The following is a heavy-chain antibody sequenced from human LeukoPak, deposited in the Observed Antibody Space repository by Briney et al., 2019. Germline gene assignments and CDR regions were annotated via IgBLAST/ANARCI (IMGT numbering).Heavy chain of an antibody. CDR3: ARDGGYPTTDEGFDP. J-gene: IGHJ5*02. CDR1: GYSIGRDYY. CDR2: IFHTGRT. D-gene: IGHD5-12*01. Sequence: PSETLSLTCKVSGYSIGRDYYWAWLRQPPGKGLEWIGSIFHTGRTVYSPSYESRLTISMDTSKNEFFLRLNSVTAAGTAVYFCARDGGYPTTDEGFDPWGLGTLVTVSS. V-gene: IGHV4-38-2*02.